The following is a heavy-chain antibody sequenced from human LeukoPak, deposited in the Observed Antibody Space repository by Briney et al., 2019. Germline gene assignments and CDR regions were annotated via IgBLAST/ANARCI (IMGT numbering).Heavy chain of an antibody. CDR1: GGSISSYY. CDR3: ARGANSGDYGLDVFDI. CDR2: IDYTGST. D-gene: IGHD4-17*01. Sequence: SETLSLTCTVSGGSISSYYWSWIRQPPGKGLEWIGCIDYTGSTNYNPSLKSRLAISEDTSKNQFSLILSSVTAADTAVYYCARGANSGDYGLDVFDIWGQGTMVTVSS. V-gene: IGHV4-59*01. J-gene: IGHJ3*02.